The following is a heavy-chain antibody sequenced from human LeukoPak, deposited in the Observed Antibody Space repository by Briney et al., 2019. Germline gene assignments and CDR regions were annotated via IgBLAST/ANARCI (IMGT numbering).Heavy chain of an antibody. V-gene: IGHV3-23*01. D-gene: IGHD3-22*01. CDR1: GFTFSSYA. J-gene: IGHJ1*01. Sequence: GGSLRLSCAASGFTFSSYAMSWVRQAPGKGLEWVSAISGSGGSTYYADSVKGRFTISRDNSKNTLYLQMNSLRAEDTAVYYCAKDQGEDYYYDSSGYYYEDYFQHWGQGTQVTVSS. CDR2: ISGSGGST. CDR3: AKDQGEDYYYDSSGYYYEDYFQH.